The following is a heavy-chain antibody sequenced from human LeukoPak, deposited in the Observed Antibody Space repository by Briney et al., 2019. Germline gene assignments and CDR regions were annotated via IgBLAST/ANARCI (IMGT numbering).Heavy chain of an antibody. J-gene: IGHJ5*02. V-gene: IGHV4-34*01. D-gene: IGHD3-22*01. CDR1: GGSFSGYY. Sequence: SSETLSLTCAVYGGSFSGYYWSWIRQPPGKGLEWIGEINYRGSTNYNPSLKSRVTISVHTSKKEVSLKLSSVTAADTAVYYCAREEDYYDGSGYYSNLWGQGTLVTVSS. CDR3: AREEDYYDGSGYYSNL. CDR2: INYRGST.